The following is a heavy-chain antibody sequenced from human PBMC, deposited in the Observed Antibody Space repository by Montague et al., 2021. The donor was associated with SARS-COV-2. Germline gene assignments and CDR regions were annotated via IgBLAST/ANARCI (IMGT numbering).Heavy chain of an antibody. V-gene: IGHV4-39*01. CDR1: GGSISSSSYY. CDR2: IHYSGST. J-gene: IGHJ5*02. Sequence: SETLSLTCTVSGGSISSSSYYWGWIRQPPGKGLEWIGSIHYSGSTYYNPSLKSRVTISVDTSKKHFSLKLSSVTAADTAVYFCAAQSSGGYCSSSCCYVWFDPWGEGALVTVSS. CDR3: AAQSSGGYCSSSCCYVWFDP. D-gene: IGHD2-2*01.